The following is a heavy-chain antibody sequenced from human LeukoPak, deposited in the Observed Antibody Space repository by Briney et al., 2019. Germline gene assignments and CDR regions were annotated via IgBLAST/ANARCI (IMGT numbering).Heavy chain of an antibody. J-gene: IGHJ6*03. CDR1: GGSISSYY. Sequence: SETLSLTCTVSGGSISSYYWSWIRQPPGKGLEWVGYTYYTGTTNYNPSLKSRVTISLDTSKNQFSLKLSSVTAADTAVYYCAKVGDCSGDSCYLNYMDVWGKGTTVTVSS. V-gene: IGHV4-59*01. CDR3: AKVGDCSGDSCYLNYMDV. CDR2: TYYTGTT. D-gene: IGHD2-15*01.